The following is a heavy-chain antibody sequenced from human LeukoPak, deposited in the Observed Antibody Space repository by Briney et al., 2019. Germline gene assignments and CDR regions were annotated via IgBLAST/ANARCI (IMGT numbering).Heavy chain of an antibody. D-gene: IGHD2-15*01. V-gene: IGHV3-30*04. CDR1: GFTFNSYA. Sequence: GGSLRLSCAASGFTFNSYAIHWVRQSPGKGLEWVAVISYAGSEDYYADSVKGRFTIARDNSKNTLFLQMNCLRVEDTAVYYCARDQRQWAVRGGTYAWDVWGQGTTVAVTS. CDR2: ISYAGSED. CDR3: ARDQRQWAVRGGTYAWDV. J-gene: IGHJ6*02.